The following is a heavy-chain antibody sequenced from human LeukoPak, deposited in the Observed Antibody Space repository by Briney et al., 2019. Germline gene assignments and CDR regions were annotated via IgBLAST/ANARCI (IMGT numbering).Heavy chain of an antibody. CDR2: VYHSGIT. J-gene: IGHJ4*02. CDR1: GGSITNTNYY. D-gene: IGHD7-27*01. V-gene: IGHV4-39*07. Sequence: SETLSLACTVSGGSITNTNYYWAWIRQPPGEGLEWIGSVYHSGITYYTPSLKSRVTISVDTSKNQFSLKLSSVTAAGTAVYYCARLAWGRLDYWGQGTLVTVSS. CDR3: ARLAWGRLDY.